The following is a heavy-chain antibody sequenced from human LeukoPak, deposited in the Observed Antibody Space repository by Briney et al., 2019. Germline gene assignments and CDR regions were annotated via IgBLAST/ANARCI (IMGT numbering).Heavy chain of an antibody. Sequence: SETLSLTCTVSGGSVSSGSYYWSWIRQPPGKGLEWIGYIYYSGGANYNPSLKSRVTISVDTSKNQFSLRLSSVTAADTAVYYCARELSYSTSTYYYYYGMDVWGQGTTVTVSS. J-gene: IGHJ6*02. CDR2: IYYSGGA. V-gene: IGHV4-61*01. CDR1: GGSVSSGSYY. D-gene: IGHD5-18*01. CDR3: ARELSYSTSTYYYYYGMDV.